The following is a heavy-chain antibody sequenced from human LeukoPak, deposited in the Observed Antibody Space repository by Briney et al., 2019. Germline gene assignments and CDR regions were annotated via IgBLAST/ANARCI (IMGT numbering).Heavy chain of an antibody. J-gene: IGHJ4*02. CDR2: ISPNSGGT. V-gene: IGHV1-2*02. CDR3: ARDRMTAYYFDY. Sequence: ASVKVSCKASGYTFTGYYMHWVRQAPGQGLEWMGWISPNSGGTNYAQKFQGRVTMTRDTSISTAYMELSRLRSDDTAVYYCARDRMTAYYFDYWGQGTLVTVSS. CDR1: GYTFTGYY. D-gene: IGHD5-18*01.